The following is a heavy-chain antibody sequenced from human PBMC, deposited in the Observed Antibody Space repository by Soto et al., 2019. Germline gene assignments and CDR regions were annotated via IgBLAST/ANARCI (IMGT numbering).Heavy chain of an antibody. CDR1: GYTLNNFG. CDR3: ARGWDHNWNQYFDS. V-gene: IGHV1-18*01. J-gene: IGHJ4*02. D-gene: IGHD1-20*01. Sequence: ASVKVSCKATGYTLNNFGISWVRQAPGQGLEWMGWIDAYNGNTNYAQKLQGRVTMTTDTSTSTAYMELRSLTSDDSAIYYCARGWDHNWNQYFDSWGQGTMVTVYS. CDR2: IDAYNGNT.